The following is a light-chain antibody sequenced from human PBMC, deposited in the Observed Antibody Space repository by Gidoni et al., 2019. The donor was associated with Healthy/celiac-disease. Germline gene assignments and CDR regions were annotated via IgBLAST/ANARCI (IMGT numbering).Light chain of an antibody. CDR3: QSYDSSLVV. Sequence: QSVLTQPPSMSGAPGKRVTISCTGSSSNIGAGYDVHWYQQLPGTAPKLLIYGNSNRPSGVPDRFSGSKSGTSASLAITGLQAEDEADYYCQSYDSSLVVFGGGTKLTVL. CDR2: GNS. V-gene: IGLV1-40*01. CDR1: SSNIGAGYD. J-gene: IGLJ2*01.